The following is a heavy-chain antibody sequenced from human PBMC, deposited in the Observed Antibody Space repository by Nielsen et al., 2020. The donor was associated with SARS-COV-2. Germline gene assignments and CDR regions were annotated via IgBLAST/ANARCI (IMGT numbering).Heavy chain of an antibody. CDR2: IWYDGSNK. D-gene: IGHD5-18*01. CDR1: GFTFSSYG. V-gene: IGHV3-33*01. CDR3: ARDIERGQLWSPDGFWDY. Sequence: GESLKISCAASGFTFSSYGMHWVRQAPGKGLEWVAVIWYDGSNKYYADSVKGRFTISRDNSKNTLYLQMNSLRAEDTAVYYCARDIERGQLWSPDGFWDYWGQGTLVTVSS. J-gene: IGHJ4*02.